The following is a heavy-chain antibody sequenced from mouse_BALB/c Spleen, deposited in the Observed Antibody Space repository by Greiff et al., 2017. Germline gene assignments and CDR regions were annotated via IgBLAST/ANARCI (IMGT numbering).Heavy chain of an antibody. CDR3: AREGLVY. D-gene: IGHD3-3*01. CDR1: GYTFTDYN. J-gene: IGHJ3*01. Sequence: VHVKQSGPELVKPGASVKISCKASGYTFTDYNMHWVKQSHGKSLEWIGYIYPYNGGTGYNQKFKSKATLTVDNSSSTAYMELRSLTSEDSAVYYCAREGLVYWGQGTLVTVSA. V-gene: IGHV1S29*02. CDR2: IYPYNGGT.